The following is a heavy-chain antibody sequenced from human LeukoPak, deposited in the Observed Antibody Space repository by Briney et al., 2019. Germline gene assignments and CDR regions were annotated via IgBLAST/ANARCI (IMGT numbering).Heavy chain of an antibody. J-gene: IGHJ4*02. Sequence: SETLSLTCTVSGGSISSGGYYWSWIRQPPGKGLEWIGYIYHSGSTYYNPSLKSRVTVSVDRSKNQFSLKLSSVTAADTAVYYCARIRRREKEISDYWGQGTLVTVSS. V-gene: IGHV4-30-2*01. CDR3: ARIRRREKEISDY. CDR1: GGSISSGGYY. D-gene: IGHD5-24*01. CDR2: IYHSGST.